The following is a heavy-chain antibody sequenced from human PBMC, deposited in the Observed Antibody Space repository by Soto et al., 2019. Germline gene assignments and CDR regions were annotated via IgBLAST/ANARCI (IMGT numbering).Heavy chain of an antibody. J-gene: IGHJ6*02. Sequence: SETLSLTCAVYGGPFSGYYWSWIRQPPGKGLEWIGEINHSGSTNYNPSLKSRVTISVDTSKNQFSLKLSSVTAADTAVYYCARLQRRPHFYYYYYGMDVWGQGTTVTVS. CDR2: INHSGST. V-gene: IGHV4-34*01. CDR1: GGPFSGYY. CDR3: ARLQRRPHFYYYYYGMDV. D-gene: IGHD6-25*01.